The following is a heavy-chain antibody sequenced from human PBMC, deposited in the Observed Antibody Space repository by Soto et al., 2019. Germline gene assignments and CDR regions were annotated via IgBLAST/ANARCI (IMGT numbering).Heavy chain of an antibody. CDR3: ARRTRSWNAFDI. CDR2: IYPGDSDT. V-gene: IGHV5-51*01. J-gene: IGHJ3*02. D-gene: IGHD6-13*01. Sequence: GDSLKISCKGSGYSFTSYWIGWVLQIPGKGLEWMGIIYPGDSDTRYSPSFQGQVTISADKSISTAYLQWSSLKASDTAMYYCARRTRSWNAFDIRGQGTMVTVSS. CDR1: GYSFTSYW.